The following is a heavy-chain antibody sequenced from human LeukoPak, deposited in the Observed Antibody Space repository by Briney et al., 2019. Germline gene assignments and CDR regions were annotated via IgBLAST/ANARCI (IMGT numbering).Heavy chain of an antibody. Sequence: MGCMNPNSGNTVYAQKFQGRVTMTSNTSISTAYMELSSLRSEDTAVYYCARGEYPNGWYYWGQGTLVTVSS. CDR2: MNPNSGNT. D-gene: IGHD2-15*01. J-gene: IGHJ4*02. CDR3: ARGEYPNGWYY. V-gene: IGHV1-8*01.